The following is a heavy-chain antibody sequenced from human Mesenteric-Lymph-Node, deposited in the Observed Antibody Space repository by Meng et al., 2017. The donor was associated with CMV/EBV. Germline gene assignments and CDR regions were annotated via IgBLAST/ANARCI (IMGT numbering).Heavy chain of an antibody. J-gene: IGHJ5*02. CDR2: IYYSGST. D-gene: IGHD2-15*01. CDR3: ARDPGRGYCSGGSCFSGWFDP. Sequence: SETLSLTCTVSGGSISTYYWSWIRQPPGKGLEWIGYIYYSGSTNYNPSLKSRVTISGDTSKNQFSLKLSSVTAADTAVYYCARDPGRGYCSGGSCFSGWFDPWGQGTLVTVSS. V-gene: IGHV4-59*01. CDR1: GGSISTYY.